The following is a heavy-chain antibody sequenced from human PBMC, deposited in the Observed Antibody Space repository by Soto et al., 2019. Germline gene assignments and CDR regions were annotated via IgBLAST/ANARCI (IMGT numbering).Heavy chain of an antibody. CDR3: AREGSNWNKPGIDY. D-gene: IGHD1-20*01. CDR1: GGSISGGDYY. Sequence: SETLSLTCTVSGGSISGGDYYWSWIRQPPGKGLEWIGYIYYSGSTYYNPSLKSRVTVSVDTSKNHFSLRLSSVTVADTVVYYCAREGSNWNKPGIDYWGQGALVTVS. CDR2: IYYSGST. V-gene: IGHV4-30-4*01. J-gene: IGHJ4*02.